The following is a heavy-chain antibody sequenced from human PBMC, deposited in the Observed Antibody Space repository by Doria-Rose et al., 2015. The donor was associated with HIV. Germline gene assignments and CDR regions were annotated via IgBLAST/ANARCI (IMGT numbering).Heavy chain of an antibody. CDR1: GVSLSSPGMG. Sequence: QITLKESGPVLVKPTETLTLTCTVSGVSLSSPGMGVSWIRQPPGKALEWLATIFSDDERSYKTSLRSRLTISRCTSKRQVVLTMTDMDPVDTATYYCARIKSSRWYHKYYFDFWGQGTLVIVSA. D-gene: IGHD6-13*01. CDR2: IFSDDER. CDR3: ARIKSSRWYHKYYFDF. V-gene: IGHV2-26*01. J-gene: IGHJ4*02.